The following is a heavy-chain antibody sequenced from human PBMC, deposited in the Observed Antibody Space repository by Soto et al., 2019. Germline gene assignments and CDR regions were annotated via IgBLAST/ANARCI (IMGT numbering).Heavy chain of an antibody. CDR3: AKSRGGSGGSDYYGMDV. CDR2: ISYDGSNK. D-gene: IGHD3-10*01. V-gene: IGHV3-30*18. J-gene: IGHJ6*02. CDR1: GFTFSSYA. Sequence: QVQLVESGGGVVQPGRSLRLSCAASGFTFSSYAMHWVRQAPGKGLEWVAVISYDGSNKYYADSVKGRFTISRDNSKNTLYLQMNSLRAEDTAAYYCAKSRGGSGGSDYYGMDVWGQGTTVTVSS.